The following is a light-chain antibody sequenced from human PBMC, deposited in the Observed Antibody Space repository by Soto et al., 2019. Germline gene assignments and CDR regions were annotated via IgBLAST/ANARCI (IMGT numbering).Light chain of an antibody. CDR2: DVT. V-gene: IGLV2-14*03. Sequence: QSVLTQPASVSGSPGQWITISCTGTSSDVGAYNYVSCYQHHPGKVPKLLIYDVTNRPSGVSDRFSGSKSGNTASLTISGLQAEDEADYYCCSYAGSSTFSHVFGTGTKVTVL. CDR1: SSDVGAYNY. J-gene: IGLJ1*01. CDR3: CSYAGSSTFSHV.